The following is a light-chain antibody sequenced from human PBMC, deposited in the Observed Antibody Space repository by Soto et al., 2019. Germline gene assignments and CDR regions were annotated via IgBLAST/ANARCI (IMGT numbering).Light chain of an antibody. CDR2: DAS. CDR1: QGISSY. J-gene: IGKJ2*01. Sequence: DIQMTQSPSSLSASVGDRVTITCRASQGISSYLVWYQQRQGRAPKLLMYDASSLLSGVPSRFSGSGSGTDFTLPISSLQPEDFATYYCQQSYRTPYTFGQGTKLETK. V-gene: IGKV1-39*01. CDR3: QQSYRTPYT.